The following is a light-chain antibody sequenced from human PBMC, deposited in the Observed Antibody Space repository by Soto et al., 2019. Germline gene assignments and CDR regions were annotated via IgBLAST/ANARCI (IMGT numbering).Light chain of an antibody. CDR2: AAS. CDR3: LQDYNYPLT. V-gene: IGKV1-6*01. Sequence: QMPQFPSSLLASVEAGAPFLCRASQGIRNDLGWYQQKPGKAPKLLIYAASSLQSGVPSRFSGSGSGTDFTLTISSLQPEDFATYYCLQDYNYPLTFGQGTKVDIK. J-gene: IGKJ1*01. CDR1: QGIRND.